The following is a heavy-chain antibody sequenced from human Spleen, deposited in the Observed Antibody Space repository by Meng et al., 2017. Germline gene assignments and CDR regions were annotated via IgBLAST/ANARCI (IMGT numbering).Heavy chain of an antibody. Sequence: GESLKISCAASRFTFDDYGMSWVRQAPGKGLEWVSAISGSGGSTYYADSVKGRFTISRDNSKNTLYLQMNSLRAEDTAVYYCARDEYSSSWYFDYWGQGTLVTVSS. J-gene: IGHJ4*02. CDR3: ARDEYSSSWYFDY. CDR2: ISGSGGST. V-gene: IGHV3-23*01. D-gene: IGHD6-13*01. CDR1: RFTFDDYG.